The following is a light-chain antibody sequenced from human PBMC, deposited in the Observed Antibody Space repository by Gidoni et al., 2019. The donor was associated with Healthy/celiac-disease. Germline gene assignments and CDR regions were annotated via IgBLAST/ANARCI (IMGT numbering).Light chain of an antibody. V-gene: IGKV1-39*01. CDR3: QQSYSTPRWT. CDR2: AAS. CDR1: QSISSY. J-gene: IGKJ1*01. Sequence: DIQMTQSPSSLSESVGDRVTITCLASQSISSYLNWYQQKPGKAPKLLIYAASSLQSGVPSRFSGSGSGTDFTLTISSLQPEDFATYYCQQSYSTPRWTFGQGTKVEIK.